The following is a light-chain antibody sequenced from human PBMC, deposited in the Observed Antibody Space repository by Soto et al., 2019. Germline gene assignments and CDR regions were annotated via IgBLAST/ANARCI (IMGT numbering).Light chain of an antibody. CDR1: NSNIGAGYD. CDR3: QSYDSSLSGYV. J-gene: IGLJ1*01. V-gene: IGLV1-40*01. Sequence: QSALTQPPSMSGAPGQRVTISCTGSNSNIGAGYDVHWYQQLPGTAPKLLIYGNINRPSGVPDRFSGSKSGTSASLAITGLQAEDEADYYCQSYDSSLSGYVFGTGTKLTVL. CDR2: GNI.